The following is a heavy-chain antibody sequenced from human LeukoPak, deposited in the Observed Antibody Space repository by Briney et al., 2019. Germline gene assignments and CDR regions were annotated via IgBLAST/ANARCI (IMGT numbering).Heavy chain of an antibody. D-gene: IGHD6-19*01. CDR3: ARESPLSSGWYYYDY. Sequence: SETLSLTCTVSGGSISSYYWSWIRQPPGKGLEWIGYIYYSGSTNYNPSLKSRVTMAVNTSKNQFSLDLSSVTAADTAVYYCARESPLSSGWYYYDYWGQGTLVTVSS. CDR2: IYYSGST. CDR1: GGSISSYY. V-gene: IGHV4-59*12. J-gene: IGHJ4*02.